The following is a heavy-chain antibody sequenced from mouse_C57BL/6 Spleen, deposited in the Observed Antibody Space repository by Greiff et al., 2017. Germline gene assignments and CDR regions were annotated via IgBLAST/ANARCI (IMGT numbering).Heavy chain of an antibody. CDR2: IDPETGGT. CDR1: GYTFTDYE. D-gene: IGHD1-1*01. J-gene: IGHJ4*01. V-gene: IGHV1-15*01. Sequence: VKLQESGAELVRPGASVTLSCKASGYTFTDYEMHWVKQTPVHGLEWIGAIDPETGGTAYNQKFKGKAILTADKSSSTAYMELRSLTSEDSAVYYGTRTAHGSSYEAMDYWGQGTSVTVSS. CDR3: TRTAHGSSYEAMDY.